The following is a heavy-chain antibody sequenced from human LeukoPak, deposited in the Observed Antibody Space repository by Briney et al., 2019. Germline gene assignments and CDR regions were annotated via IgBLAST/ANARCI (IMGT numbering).Heavy chain of an antibody. V-gene: IGHV4-61*08. J-gene: IGHJ5*02. Sequence: PSETLSLTCTVSGGSVSSGGYYWSWIRQPPGKGLEWIGYIYYSGSTNYNSSLKSRVTMSKDTSKNQFSLKLSSVTAADTAVYYCAGMIRGVPLDWFDPWGQGTLVTVSS. CDR1: GGSVSSGGYY. CDR3: AGMIRGVPLDWFDP. D-gene: IGHD3-10*01. CDR2: IYYSGST.